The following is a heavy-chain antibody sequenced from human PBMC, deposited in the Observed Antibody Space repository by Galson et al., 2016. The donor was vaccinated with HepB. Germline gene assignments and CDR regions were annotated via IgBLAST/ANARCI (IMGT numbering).Heavy chain of an antibody. Sequence: SVKVSCKASGFTFTGSGVQWLRQARGQRLEWIGWIVVVNGNTNYAQKFQERVTITRDRSTSTAYMELSSLRAEDTAVYYCAAVNYYFDTDGYSLWGQGTLVTVSS. CDR2: IVVVNGNT. CDR3: AAVNYYFDTDGYSL. D-gene: IGHD3-22*01. CDR1: GFTFTGSG. J-gene: IGHJ4*02. V-gene: IGHV1-58*01.